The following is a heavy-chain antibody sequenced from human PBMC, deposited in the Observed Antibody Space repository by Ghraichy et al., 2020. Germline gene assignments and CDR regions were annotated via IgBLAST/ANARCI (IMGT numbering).Heavy chain of an antibody. Sequence: GGSLRLSCAASGFTFSDYYMSWIRQAPGKGLEWVSYISTSTGYTNYIDSVKGRFTISRDNAKNLLYLQMNSLRVEDTAVYYCARDGNSGSYYYGMDVWGQGTTVTVSS. J-gene: IGHJ6*02. CDR3: ARDGNSGSYYYGMDV. CDR2: ISTSTGYT. V-gene: IGHV3-11*06. D-gene: IGHD1-26*01. CDR1: GFTFSDYY.